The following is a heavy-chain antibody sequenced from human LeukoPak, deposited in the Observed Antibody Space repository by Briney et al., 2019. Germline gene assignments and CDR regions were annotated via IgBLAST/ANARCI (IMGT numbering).Heavy chain of an antibody. Sequence: ASVKVSCKASGGTFSSYAISWVRQAPGQGLEWMGGIIPIFGTANYAQKFQGRVTITADESTSTAYMELSSLRAEDTAVYYCARPDEDRGYSYGYNYWGQGTLVTVSS. J-gene: IGHJ4*02. V-gene: IGHV1-69*13. CDR1: GGTFSSYA. CDR2: IIPIFGTA. D-gene: IGHD5-18*01. CDR3: ARPDEDRGYSYGYNY.